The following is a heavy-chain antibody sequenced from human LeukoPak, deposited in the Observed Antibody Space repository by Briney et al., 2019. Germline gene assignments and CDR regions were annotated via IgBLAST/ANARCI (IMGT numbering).Heavy chain of an antibody. CDR2: IKQDGSEK. CDR1: GFTFSSYW. Sequence: GGSLRLSCAASGFTFSSYWMSWVRQAPGKGLEWVANIKQDGSEKYYVDSVKGRFTISRDNAKNSLYLQMNSLRAEDTAVYYCARDRDYYGSGSYSTLDYWGQGTLVTVSS. J-gene: IGHJ4*02. CDR3: ARDRDYYGSGSYSTLDY. D-gene: IGHD3-10*01. V-gene: IGHV3-7*01.